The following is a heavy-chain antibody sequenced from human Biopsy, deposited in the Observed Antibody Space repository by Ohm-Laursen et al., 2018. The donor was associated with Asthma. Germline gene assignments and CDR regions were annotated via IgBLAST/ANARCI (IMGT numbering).Heavy chain of an antibody. CDR3: ARVQKSPGDRWFDP. Sequence: ASVKVSCNASAYTFIGYHLHWVRQAPGEGLEWMGRINPNGGATIYAQKFQGRVTMTRDTSISTAYMELSRLTSDDTAVYCCARVQKSPGDRWFDPWGQGTLVTVSS. V-gene: IGHV1-2*06. CDR2: INPNGGAT. D-gene: IGHD7-27*01. J-gene: IGHJ5*02. CDR1: AYTFIGYH.